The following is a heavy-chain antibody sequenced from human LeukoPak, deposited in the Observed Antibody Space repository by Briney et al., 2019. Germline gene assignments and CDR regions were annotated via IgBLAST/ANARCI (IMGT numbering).Heavy chain of an antibody. CDR1: GFIVTTNY. V-gene: IGHV3-53*01. D-gene: IGHD6-19*01. CDR2: INSGGGT. Sequence: TGGSLRLSCAASGFIVTTNYMTWARQAPGKGLEWVSMINSGGGTKYADSVTGRFTISRDTSKNTLFLQMNSLRVDDTAVYYCAAGYHSGWDFDYWGQGTLVTVSS. J-gene: IGHJ4*02. CDR3: AAGYHSGWDFDY.